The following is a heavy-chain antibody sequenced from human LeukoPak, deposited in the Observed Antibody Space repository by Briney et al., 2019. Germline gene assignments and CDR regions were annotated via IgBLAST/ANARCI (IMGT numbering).Heavy chain of an antibody. D-gene: IGHD3-22*01. J-gene: IGHJ4*02. CDR1: GFTFSSYA. Sequence: GGSLRLSCAASGFTFSSYAMSWVRQAPGKGLEWVSAISASGYSTHYADSVKGRFTISRDNSKNTLFLQMNSLRAEDTAVYYCAKGYDSSGIYYTYYWGQGTLVTVSS. CDR2: ISASGYST. V-gene: IGHV3-23*01. CDR3: AKGYDSSGIYYTYY.